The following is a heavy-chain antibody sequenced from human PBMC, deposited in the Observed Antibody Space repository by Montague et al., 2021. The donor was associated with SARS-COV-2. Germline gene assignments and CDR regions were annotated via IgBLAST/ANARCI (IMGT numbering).Heavy chain of an antibody. Sequence: SETLSLTCALSGVSITSTNWWSLVRQPPGKGLVWIGEISYGGIATYNPSLKSRATISMDRSRNLFSLKLSSVTAAATAIYYCAGKVLTVPADYWGQGTLVTVS. V-gene: IGHV4-4*02. J-gene: IGHJ4*02. CDR1: GVSITSTNW. CDR3: AGKVLTVPADY. CDR2: ISYGGIA. D-gene: IGHD4-11*01.